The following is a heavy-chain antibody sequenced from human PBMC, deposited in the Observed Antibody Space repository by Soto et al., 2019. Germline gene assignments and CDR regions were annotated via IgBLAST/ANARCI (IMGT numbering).Heavy chain of an antibody. CDR3: ARPSVGATFNWFDP. J-gene: IGHJ5*02. D-gene: IGHD1-26*01. CDR1: GYTFTSYG. CDR2: ISAYNGNT. V-gene: IGHV1-18*01. Sequence: QVQLVQSGAEVKKPGASVKVSCKASGYTFTSYGISWVRQAPGQGLEWMGWISAYNGNTNYAQKLQGRVTTTTDTXXSTVYMKLRGLRPDDTAVYYCARPSVGATFNWFDPRVQETLVTVSS.